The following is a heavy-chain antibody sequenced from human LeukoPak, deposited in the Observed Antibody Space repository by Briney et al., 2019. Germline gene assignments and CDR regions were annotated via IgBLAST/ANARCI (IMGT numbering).Heavy chain of an antibody. CDR1: GFTFSSYG. Sequence: GGSLRLSCAASGFTFSSYGMHWVRQAPGKGLEWVTFIRDDGSNKDYADSVKGRFTISRDNSKNMLYVQMNSLRAEDTAVYYCARSYGALDIWGQGTMVTVSS. D-gene: IGHD4-17*01. V-gene: IGHV3-30*02. J-gene: IGHJ3*02. CDR2: IRDDGSNK. CDR3: ARSYGALDI.